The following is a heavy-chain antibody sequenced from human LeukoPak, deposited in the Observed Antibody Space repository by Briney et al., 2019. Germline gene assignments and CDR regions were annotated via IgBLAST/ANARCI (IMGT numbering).Heavy chain of an antibody. CDR2: IYTSGST. Sequence: PSETLSLTCTVSGGSISSYYWSWIRQPAGKGLEWIGRIYTSGSTNYNPSLKSRVTMSVDTSKNQFSLKLSSVTAADTAVYYYARDRYSSSLAWYYYMDVWGKGTTVTVSS. V-gene: IGHV4-4*07. J-gene: IGHJ6*03. D-gene: IGHD6-6*01. CDR3: ARDRYSSSLAWYYYMDV. CDR1: GGSISSYY.